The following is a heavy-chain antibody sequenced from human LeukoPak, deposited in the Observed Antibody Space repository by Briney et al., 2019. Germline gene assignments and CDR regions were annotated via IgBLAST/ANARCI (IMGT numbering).Heavy chain of an antibody. D-gene: IGHD3-22*01. CDR3: AIDNYYDSSGYQTLFDY. J-gene: IGHJ4*02. CDR1: GFTFSDYY. Sequence: PGGSLRLSCAASGFTFSDYYMSWIRQAPGKGLEWLSYISTSGSPIYYADSVKGRFTISRDNAKNSLYLQMNSLRAEDTAVYYCAIDNYYDSSGYQTLFDYWGQGTLVTVSS. CDR2: ISTSGSPI. V-gene: IGHV3-11*01.